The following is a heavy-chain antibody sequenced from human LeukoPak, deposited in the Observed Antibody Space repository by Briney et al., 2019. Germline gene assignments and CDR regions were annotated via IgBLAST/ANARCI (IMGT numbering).Heavy chain of an antibody. CDR1: GGSISSGDYY. J-gene: IGHJ4*02. V-gene: IGHV4-30-4*08. CDR3: ARVSDCSSTSCYGSIDY. CDR2: IYYSGST. Sequence: SETLSLTCTVSGGSISSGDYYWSWIRQPPGKALEWIGYIYYSGSTYYNPSLKSRVTISVDTSKNQFSLKLSSVTAADTAVYYCARVSDCSSTSCYGSIDYWGQGTLVTVSS. D-gene: IGHD2-2*01.